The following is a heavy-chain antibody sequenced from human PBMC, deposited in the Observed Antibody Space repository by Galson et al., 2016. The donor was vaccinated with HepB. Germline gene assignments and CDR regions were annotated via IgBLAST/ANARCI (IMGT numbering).Heavy chain of an antibody. D-gene: IGHD6-19*01. J-gene: IGHJ5*02. CDR2: IIPIFGTA. CDR3: ARGYTSGWYWFDP. Sequence: SVKVSCKASGGTFSIYAISWVRQAPGQGLEWMGGIIPIFGTANYAQKFQGRVTITADKSTSTAYMELTSLRSEDTAVYYCARGYTSGWYWFDPWGQGNLVTVSS. CDR1: GGTFSIYA. V-gene: IGHV1-69*06.